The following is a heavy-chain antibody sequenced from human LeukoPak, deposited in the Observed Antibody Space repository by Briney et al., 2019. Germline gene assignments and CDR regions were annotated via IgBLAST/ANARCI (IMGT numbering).Heavy chain of an antibody. V-gene: IGHV1-8*01. Sequence: VSXXXXGYXXTXXDINWVRQATGXGLEWMGWMNTNSGNTGYAQKFQGRVTMTRNTSISTAYMELSSLRSEDTAVYYCARGEDYGDYWFDPWGQGTLVTVSS. J-gene: IGHJ5*02. CDR3: ARGEDYGDYWFDP. CDR2: MNTNSGNT. D-gene: IGHD4-17*01. CDR1: GYXXTXXD.